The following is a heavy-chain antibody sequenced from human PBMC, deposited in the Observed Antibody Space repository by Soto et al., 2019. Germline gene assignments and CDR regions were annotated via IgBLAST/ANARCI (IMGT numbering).Heavy chain of an antibody. CDR1: GFTFSSYS. V-gene: IGHV3-48*01. CDR2: ISSSSSTI. CDR3: ARDTYGLDY. D-gene: IGHD3-10*01. J-gene: IGHJ4*02. Sequence: EVQLVESGGGLVQPGGSLRLSCAASGFTFSSYSMNWVRQAPGKGLEWVSYISSSSSTIYYADSVKGRFTISRDNAKNTLYLQSNRLRAEDTAVYYCARDTYGLDYWGQGTLVTVSS.